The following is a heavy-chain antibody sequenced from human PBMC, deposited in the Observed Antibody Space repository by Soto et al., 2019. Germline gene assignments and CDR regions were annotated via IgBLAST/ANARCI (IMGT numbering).Heavy chain of an antibody. V-gene: IGHV4-61*01. CDR2: IYYSGST. D-gene: IGHD3-22*01. J-gene: IGHJ4*02. CDR3: ARYSNYDVDY. CDR1: GGSVSRGSYY. Sequence: PSETLSLTCTVSGGSVSRGSYYWSWIRQPPGKGLEWIGYIYYSGSTNYNPSLKSRVTISVDTSKNQFSLKLSSVTAADTAVYYCARYSNYDVDYWGQGTLVTVSS.